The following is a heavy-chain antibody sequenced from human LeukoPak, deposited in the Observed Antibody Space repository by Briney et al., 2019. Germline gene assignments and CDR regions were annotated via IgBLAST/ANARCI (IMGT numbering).Heavy chain of an antibody. CDR2: IYTDGNT. J-gene: IGHJ3*02. D-gene: IGHD2-15*01. CDR3: ARDLSGYCTSGTCYAFDI. Sequence: GGSLRLSCAASEFSFSSNYMNGVRQAPGKGLEGVSVIYTDGNTYYSDSVKGRFTISRDKSKTTMYLQMNSLRAEDTALYYCARDLSGYCTSGTCYAFDIWGQGTMVTVSS. CDR1: EFSFSSNY. V-gene: IGHV3-53*01.